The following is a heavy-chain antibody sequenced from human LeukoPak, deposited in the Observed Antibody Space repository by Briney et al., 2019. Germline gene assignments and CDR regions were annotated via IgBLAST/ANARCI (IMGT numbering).Heavy chain of an antibody. Sequence: GGSLRLSCAASGFTFSSYAMSWVRQAPGKGLEWVANIKQDGSEKYYVDSVKGRFTISRDNAKNSLYLQMNSLRAEDTAVYYCARDSTPYCYDSSGYYSDYWGQGTLVTVSS. CDR1: GFTFSSYA. CDR3: ARDSTPYCYDSSGYYSDY. CDR2: IKQDGSEK. D-gene: IGHD3-22*01. V-gene: IGHV3-7*01. J-gene: IGHJ4*02.